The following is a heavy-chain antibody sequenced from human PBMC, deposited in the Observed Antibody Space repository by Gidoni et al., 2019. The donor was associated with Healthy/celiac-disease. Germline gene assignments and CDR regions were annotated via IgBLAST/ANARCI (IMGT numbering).Heavy chain of an antibody. CDR3: ARDAPPFYGETGGVDY. D-gene: IGHD4-17*01. J-gene: IGHJ4*02. Sequence: QVQLVESGGGVVQPGRSLRLSCAASGFTFSSYGMHWVRQAPGKGLEWVAVIWYNGSNKYYADSGKGRFTISRDNSKNTLYLQMNSLRAEDTAVYYGARDAPPFYGETGGVDYWGQGTLVTVSS. V-gene: IGHV3-33*01. CDR1: GFTFSSYG. CDR2: IWYNGSNK.